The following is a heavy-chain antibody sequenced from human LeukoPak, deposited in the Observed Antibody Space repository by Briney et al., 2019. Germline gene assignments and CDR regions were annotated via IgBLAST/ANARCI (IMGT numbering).Heavy chain of an antibody. CDR1: GLIFSTYA. D-gene: IGHD6-13*01. CDR3: ARVIRAAPGKGYFDY. V-gene: IGHV3-23*01. Sequence: GGSLRLSCATSGLIFSTYALSWVRQAPGKGLEWASSISGSGGSTYHADSVKGRFTISRDSSKNTLYLQMNSLRAEDTAIYYCARVIRAAPGKGYFDYWGQGTLVTVSS. J-gene: IGHJ4*02. CDR2: ISGSGGST.